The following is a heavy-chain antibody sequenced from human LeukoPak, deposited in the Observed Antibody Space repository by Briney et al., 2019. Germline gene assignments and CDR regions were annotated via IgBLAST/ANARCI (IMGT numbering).Heavy chain of an antibody. D-gene: IGHD6-13*01. Sequence: GGSLRLSCAASGFTFSSYAMTWARQAPGKGLEWVSTISGSGDRTYYADFVKGRFTVSRDNSKNTLYLQMSSLRAEDTAVYYCANTFGGIMATAGDYWGQGTLVTVSS. CDR3: ANTFGGIMATAGDY. J-gene: IGHJ4*02. CDR1: GFTFSSYA. V-gene: IGHV3-23*01. CDR2: ISGSGDRT.